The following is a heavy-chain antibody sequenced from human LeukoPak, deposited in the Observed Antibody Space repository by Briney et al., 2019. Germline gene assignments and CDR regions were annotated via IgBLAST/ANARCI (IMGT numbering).Heavy chain of an antibody. CDR3: ARGLRYFDWLFTASYYYMDV. V-gene: IGHV3-21*01. Sequence: PGGSLRLSCAASGFTLSTYNMKWVRQAPRKGLEWVSSISTSSSYIYYADSVKGRFTISRDNAKNSLYLQMNSLRAEDTAVYYCARGLRYFDWLFTASYYYMDVWGKGTTVTVSS. CDR2: ISTSSSYI. CDR1: GFTLSTYN. J-gene: IGHJ6*03. D-gene: IGHD3-9*01.